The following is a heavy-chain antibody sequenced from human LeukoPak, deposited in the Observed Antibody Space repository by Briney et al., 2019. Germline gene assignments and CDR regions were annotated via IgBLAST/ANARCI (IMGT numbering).Heavy chain of an antibody. CDR1: GFTFSSYG. J-gene: IGHJ4*02. Sequence: GGSLRLSCAASGFTFSSYGMSWVRQAPGKGLEWVAVISYDGSNKYYADSVKGRFTISRDNSKNTLYLQMNSLRAEDTAVYYCAREGLSYCFDYWGQGTLVTVSS. CDR3: AREGLSYCFDY. D-gene: IGHD2-8*01. V-gene: IGHV3-30*03. CDR2: ISYDGSNK.